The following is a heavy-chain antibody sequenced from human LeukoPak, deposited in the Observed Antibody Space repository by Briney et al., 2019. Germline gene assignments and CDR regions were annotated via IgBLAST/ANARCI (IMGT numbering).Heavy chain of an antibody. Sequence: ASVKVSCKASGYTFTSYDINWVRQATGQGLEWMGWMNPNNGGTNYAREFQGRVTMTRDTSISTAYMELSRLSSDDTAMYYCARAGFGYLTASYFDYWGQGTLVTVSS. D-gene: IGHD3-9*01. J-gene: IGHJ4*02. CDR3: ARAGFGYLTASYFDY. CDR2: MNPNNGGT. V-gene: IGHV1-2*02. CDR1: GYTFTSYD.